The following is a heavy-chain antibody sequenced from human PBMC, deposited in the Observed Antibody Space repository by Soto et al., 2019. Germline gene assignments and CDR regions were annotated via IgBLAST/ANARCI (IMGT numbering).Heavy chain of an antibody. D-gene: IGHD6-19*01. CDR2: IYNSGRT. V-gene: IGHV4-59*02. J-gene: IGHJ6*02. CDR3: ARVHSGWSSGHGLDV. CDR1: GASVSSYF. Sequence: SETLSLTCTVPGASVSSYFWSWVRQPPGKGLEWIGYIYNSGRTNYNPSLKSRVTISLDTSDNDFSLRLTSLTAADTAVYYCARVHSGWSSGHGLDVWGQGTTVTASS.